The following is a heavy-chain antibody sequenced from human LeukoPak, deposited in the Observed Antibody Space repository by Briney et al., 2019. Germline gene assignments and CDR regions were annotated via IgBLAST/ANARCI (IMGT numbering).Heavy chain of an antibody. CDR3: ARAQRTPTGTFSNY. CDR1: GGSFSGYY. J-gene: IGHJ4*02. D-gene: IGHD1/OR15-1a*01. CDR2: INHSGST. V-gene: IGHV4-34*01. Sequence: SETLSLTCAVYGGSFSGYYWSWIRQPPGKGLEWIGEINHSGSTNYNPSLKSRVTISLETSKNQISLKLRFVTAADTAVYYCARAQRTPTGTFSNYWGQGALVTASS.